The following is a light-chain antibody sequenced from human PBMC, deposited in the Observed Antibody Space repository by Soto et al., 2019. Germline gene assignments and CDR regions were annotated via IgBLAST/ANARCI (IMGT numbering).Light chain of an antibody. CDR1: QNILYSSNNKNY. Sequence: DIVMTQSPDSLAVSLGERATINCKSSQNILYSSNNKNYLSWYQQKPGQPPKLLISWASTRESGVPDRFTGSGSGTDFTLTISTLQAEDVAVYYCQQYFSTPPYTFGQGTKLESK. CDR3: QQYFSTPPYT. J-gene: IGKJ2*01. CDR2: WAS. V-gene: IGKV4-1*01.